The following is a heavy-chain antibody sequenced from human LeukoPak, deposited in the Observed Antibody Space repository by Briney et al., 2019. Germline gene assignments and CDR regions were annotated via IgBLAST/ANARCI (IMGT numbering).Heavy chain of an antibody. CDR2: INPNSGGT. D-gene: IGHD3-10*01. CDR1: GYTFTGYY. Sequence: ASVKVSCKASGYTFTGYYMHWVRQAPGQGLEWMGWINPNSGGTNYAQKFQGRVTMTRDTSISTAYMELSRLRSDDTAVYYCARARLWFGELPYYWGQGTLVTVSS. CDR3: ARARLWFGELPYY. J-gene: IGHJ4*02. V-gene: IGHV1-2*02.